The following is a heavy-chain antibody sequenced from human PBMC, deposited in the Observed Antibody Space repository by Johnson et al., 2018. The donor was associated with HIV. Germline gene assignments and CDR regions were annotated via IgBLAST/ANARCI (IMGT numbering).Heavy chain of an antibody. D-gene: IGHD3-22*01. CDR2: IYSGGST. CDR3: AKVGFSVTMIVGRRGRSNAFDI. J-gene: IGHJ3*02. CDR1: GFTVSTNY. Sequence: MLLVESGGRLVQPGGSLRLSCAASGFTVSTNYMSWVRQAPGKGLEWVSIIYSGGSTYYADSVKGRFTISRDNSQNTLYLQMNSLRAEDTAVYYCAKVGFSVTMIVGRRGRSNAFDIWGQGTMVTVSS. V-gene: IGHV3-53*01.